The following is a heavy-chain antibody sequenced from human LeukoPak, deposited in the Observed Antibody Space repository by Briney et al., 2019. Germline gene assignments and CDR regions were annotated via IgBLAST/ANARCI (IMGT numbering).Heavy chain of an antibody. V-gene: IGHV5-51*01. CDR3: ARHTDFSRYYGSGSPYVNAFDI. J-gene: IGHJ3*02. D-gene: IGHD3-10*01. Sequence: GESLKISCQGSGYRFTDYWIAWVRQMPGKGLEWMGIIYPGDSDTRYSPSFQGQVTISADKSISTAYLQWSSLKASDTAMYYCARHTDFSRYYGSGSPYVNAFDIWGQGTMVTVSS. CDR2: IYPGDSDT. CDR1: GYRFTDYW.